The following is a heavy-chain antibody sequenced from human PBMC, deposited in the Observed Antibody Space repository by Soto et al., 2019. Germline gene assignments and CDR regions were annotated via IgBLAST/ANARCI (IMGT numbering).Heavy chain of an antibody. J-gene: IGHJ6*03. CDR3: ARHGVYGSGANYYYYYYMDV. V-gene: IGHV4-39*01. D-gene: IGHD3-10*01. CDR1: RGSITNTTYY. Sequence: SETLSLTCTVSRGSITNTTYYWGWVRQPPGKRLAWIGSIHYSGSTYYKPSLKSRVTISVDTSNNQFPLRLTSVTAADTVVYYCARHGVYGSGANYYYYYYMDVWGKGTTVTVSS. CDR2: IHYSGST.